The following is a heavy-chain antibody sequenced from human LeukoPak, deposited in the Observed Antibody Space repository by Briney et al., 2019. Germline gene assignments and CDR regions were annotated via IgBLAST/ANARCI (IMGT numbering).Heavy chain of an antibody. CDR2: VTDDGTTT. V-gene: IGHV3-23*01. CDR3: AKETVTL. Sequence: GGSLRLSCAASGFTFNNCAMSWVRQPPGKGLEWVSAVTDDGTTTYYADSVKGRFTISRDNSKNTLYLQMNSLRAEDTAVYYCAKETVTLWGQGTLVTVSS. D-gene: IGHD4-17*01. CDR1: GFTFNNCA. J-gene: IGHJ4*02.